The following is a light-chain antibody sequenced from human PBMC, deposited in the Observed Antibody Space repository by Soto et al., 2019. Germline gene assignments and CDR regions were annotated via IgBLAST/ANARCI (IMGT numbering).Light chain of an antibody. CDR1: SSDVGRYDY. Sequence: QSALTQPRSVSGSPGQSVTISCTGTSSDVGRYDYVSWYQQHPGKAPKLIIYDFSERPSGVPDRFSGSKFGNTASLTISGLQSEDAADYSCCSFAGSYTYVFGTGTQVTVL. CDR3: CSFAGSYTYV. CDR2: DFS. J-gene: IGLJ1*01. V-gene: IGLV2-11*01.